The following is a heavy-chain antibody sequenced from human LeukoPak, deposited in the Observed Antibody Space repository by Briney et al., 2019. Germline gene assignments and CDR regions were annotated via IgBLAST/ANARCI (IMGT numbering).Heavy chain of an antibody. Sequence: SETLSLTCAVYGGSFSGYYWSWIRQPPGKGLEWIGEINHSGSTNYNPSLKSRVTISVDTSKNQFSLKLSSVTAADTAVYYCARPHSYDYVWGSYRQVDAFDTWGQGTMVTVSS. CDR2: INHSGST. CDR1: GGSFSGYY. V-gene: IGHV4-34*01. D-gene: IGHD3-16*02. CDR3: ARPHSYDYVWGSYRQVDAFDT. J-gene: IGHJ3*02.